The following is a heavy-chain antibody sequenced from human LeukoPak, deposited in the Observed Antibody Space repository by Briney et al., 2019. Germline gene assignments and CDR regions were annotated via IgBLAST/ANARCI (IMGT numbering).Heavy chain of an antibody. CDR3: ARDYKYAFDN. CDR2: IGTSSGNT. V-gene: IGHV3-48*01. CDR1: GFTFSAYS. D-gene: IGHD5-24*01. J-gene: IGHJ4*02. Sequence: PGESLRLSCAASGFTFSAYSLNWVRQAPGKGLEWISYIGTSSGNTKYADSVKGRFTMYGDKAKNSLYLQMNSLRVEDTAVYYWARDYKYAFDNWGQGTLVTVSS.